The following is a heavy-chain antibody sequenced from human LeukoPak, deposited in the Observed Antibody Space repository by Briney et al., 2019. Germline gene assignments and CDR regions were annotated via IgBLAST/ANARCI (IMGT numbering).Heavy chain of an antibody. CDR2: IWYDGSNK. CDR3: AGGRLSDYYYGMDV. Sequence: GGSLRLSCAASGFTFSSYGMHWVRQAPGKGLEWVAIIWYDGSNKYYADSVKGRFTISRDNSKNTLYLQMNSLRAEDTAVYYCAGGRLSDYYYGMDVWGQGTTVTVSS. D-gene: IGHD3-16*02. J-gene: IGHJ6*02. CDR1: GFTFSSYG. V-gene: IGHV3-33*01.